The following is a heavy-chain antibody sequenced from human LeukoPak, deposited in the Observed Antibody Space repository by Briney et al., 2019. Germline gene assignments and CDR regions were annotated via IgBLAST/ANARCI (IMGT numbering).Heavy chain of an antibody. V-gene: IGHV4-39*01. J-gene: IGHJ6*03. CDR1: GDSISSSSYY. Sequence: SETLSLTCTVSGDSISSSSYYWGWIRQPPGKGLEWIGSIYYSGSTYNNPSLKSRVTISVDTSKKQFSLKLSSVTAADTAVYYCTRGVPALYYFYYYMDVWGKGTTATVSS. D-gene: IGHD2-2*01. CDR3: TRGVPALYYFYYYMDV. CDR2: IYYSGST.